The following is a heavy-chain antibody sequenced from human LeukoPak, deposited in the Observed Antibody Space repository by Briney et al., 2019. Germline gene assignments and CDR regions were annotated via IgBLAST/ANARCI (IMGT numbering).Heavy chain of an antibody. D-gene: IGHD2-2*03. V-gene: IGHV4-59*01. Sequence: PSETLSLTCTVSGVSIKNYYWIWLRQSPGKGLEGLGYIYYSGSTNYNPSLKSRVTISVDTSKNQFSLKLNSVTAADTAVYYCARAGYCSSTSCQWVPLVWGQGTTVTVSS. CDR1: GVSIKNYY. J-gene: IGHJ6*02. CDR2: IYYSGST. CDR3: ARAGYCSSTSCQWVPLV.